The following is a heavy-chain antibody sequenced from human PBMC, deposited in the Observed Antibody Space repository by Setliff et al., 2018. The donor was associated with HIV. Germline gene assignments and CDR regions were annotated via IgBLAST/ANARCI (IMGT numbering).Heavy chain of an antibody. CDR1: GGSFSGYY. Sequence: PSETLSLTCAVYGGSFSGYYWTWIRQPPGKGLEWIGETNHSGRTNDNPSLKSRLSISVDTSKNQFSLRLRSVTAADSAIYYCARGTLVVPDARDYYYYLDVWGPGNTVTVSS. CDR2: TNHSGRT. V-gene: IGHV4-34*01. CDR3: ARGTLVVPDARDYYYYLDV. D-gene: IGHD2-2*01. J-gene: IGHJ6*03.